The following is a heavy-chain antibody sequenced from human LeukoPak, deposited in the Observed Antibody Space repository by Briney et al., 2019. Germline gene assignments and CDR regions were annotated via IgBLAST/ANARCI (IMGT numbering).Heavy chain of an antibody. CDR3: ATIPVAAPFDY. CDR1: GYTFTGYY. Sequence: ASVKVSCKASGYTFTGYYMHWVRQAPGQGLEWMGWINPNSGGTNYAQKFRGRVTMPRDTSISTAYMELSRLRSDDTAVYYCATIPVAAPFDYWGQGTLVTVSS. V-gene: IGHV1-2*02. J-gene: IGHJ4*02. CDR2: INPNSGGT. D-gene: IGHD6-13*01.